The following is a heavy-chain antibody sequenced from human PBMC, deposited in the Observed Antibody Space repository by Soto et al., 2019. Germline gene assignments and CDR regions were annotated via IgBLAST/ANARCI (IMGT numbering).Heavy chain of an antibody. V-gene: IGHV1-69*13. CDR2: IIPIFGTA. J-gene: IGHJ3*02. CDR1: GGTFSSYA. CDR3: ARDGPEAQIYYYDSSGYYHHDAFDI. Sequence: SVKVSCKASGGTFSSYAISWVRQAPGQGLEWMGGIIPIFGTANYAQKFQGRVTITADESTSTAYMELSSLRSEDTAVYYCARDGPEAQIYYYDSSGYYHHDAFDIWGQGTMVTVSS. D-gene: IGHD3-22*01.